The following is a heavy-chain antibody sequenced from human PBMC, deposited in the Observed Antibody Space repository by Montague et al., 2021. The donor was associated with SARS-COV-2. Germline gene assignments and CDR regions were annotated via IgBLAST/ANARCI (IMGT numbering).Heavy chain of an antibody. CDR2: IYYIGGT. CDR3: ARGVEVGDYFKGFEI. CDR1: GGSLNNYY. Sequence: SETLSLTCTVSGGSLNNYYWNWIRQPPGKRLEWIGYIYYIGGTNYNPSLDSRVTISVDTSKNQFSLMLNSVTAADTAVYFCARGVEVGDYFKGFEIWGRGTMVTVSS. D-gene: IGHD4-17*01. J-gene: IGHJ3*02. V-gene: IGHV4-59*08.